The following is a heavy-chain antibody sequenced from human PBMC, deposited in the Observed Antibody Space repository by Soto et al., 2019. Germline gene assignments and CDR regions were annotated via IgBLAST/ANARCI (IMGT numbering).Heavy chain of an antibody. CDR2: IYYSGST. Sequence: PSETLSLTCTVSGGSISSSSYYWGWIRQPPGKGLEWIGSIYYSGSTYYNPSLKSRVTISVDTSKNQFSLKLSSVTAADTAVYYCARHWSGDTAMVIPRGNWFDPWGQGTLVTVSS. J-gene: IGHJ5*02. CDR1: GGSISSSSYY. D-gene: IGHD5-18*01. CDR3: ARHWSGDTAMVIPRGNWFDP. V-gene: IGHV4-39*01.